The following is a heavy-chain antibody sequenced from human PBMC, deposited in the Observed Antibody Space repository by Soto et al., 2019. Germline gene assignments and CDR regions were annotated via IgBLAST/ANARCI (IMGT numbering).Heavy chain of an antibody. V-gene: IGHV1-69*13. D-gene: IGHD3-10*01. CDR2: IIPIFGTA. CDR1: GGTFSSYA. J-gene: IGHJ1*01. CDR3: ARDKGTSGLTFQH. Sequence: SVKVSCKASGGTFSSYASSWVRQAPGQGLEWMGGIIPIFGTANYAQKFQGRVTITADESTSTAYMELSSLRSEDTAVYYCARDKGTSGLTFQHWGQGTLVTVSS.